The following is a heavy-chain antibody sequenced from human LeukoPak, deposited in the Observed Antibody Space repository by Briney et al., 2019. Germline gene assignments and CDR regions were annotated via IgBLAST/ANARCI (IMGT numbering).Heavy chain of an antibody. V-gene: IGHV4-61*02. D-gene: IGHD2-2*01. Sequence: SETLSLTCTVSGGSISSSSYYWGWIRQPAGKGLEWIGRIYTSGSTNYNPSLKSRATISMDTSRTQFSLKLSSVTAADTAVYYCARDLRGTSAMDVWGKGTTVTVSS. CDR1: GGSISSSSYY. J-gene: IGHJ6*03. CDR3: ARDLRGTSAMDV. CDR2: IYTSGST.